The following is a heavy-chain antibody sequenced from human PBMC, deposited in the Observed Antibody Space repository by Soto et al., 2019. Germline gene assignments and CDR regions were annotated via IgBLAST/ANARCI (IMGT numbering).Heavy chain of an antibody. CDR1: GDSISNNNW. CDR2: VHHSGRS. Sequence: QVQLQESGPGLTKPSGTLSLTCAVSGDSISNNNWWSWVRQPPGKGLEWIGEVHHSGRSNSNPSLQSRVTMSIDTSKNQFSLRLDSVTAADTAVYYCAHTIGSGSYIPYWGQGTLVTVSS. D-gene: IGHD3-10*01. J-gene: IGHJ4*02. V-gene: IGHV4-4*02. CDR3: AHTIGSGSYIPY.